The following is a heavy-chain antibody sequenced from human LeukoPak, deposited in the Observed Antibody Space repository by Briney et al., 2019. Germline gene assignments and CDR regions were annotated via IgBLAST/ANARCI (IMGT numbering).Heavy chain of an antibody. V-gene: IGHV1-2*02. CDR2: INHNTGGT. D-gene: IGHD5-24*01. CDR1: GYTLTTLS. CDR3: GRGDKSFDP. Sequence: KVSCKVSGYTLTTLSMHWVRQAPGTQLEWMGWINHNTGGTASAKKLHARVNTTYDSSTNAAYTALNKLLSPHTAVYYFGRGDKSFDPWGQGSLVADCS. J-gene: IGHJ5*02.